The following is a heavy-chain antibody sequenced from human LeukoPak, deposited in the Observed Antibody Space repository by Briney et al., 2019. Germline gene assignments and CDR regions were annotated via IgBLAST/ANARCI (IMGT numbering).Heavy chain of an antibody. CDR1: GGSISSYY. D-gene: IGHD3-3*01. Sequence: SETLSLTCTVSGGSISSYYWSWIRQPPGKGLEWIGYIYYSGSTNYNPSLKSRVTISVDTSKNQFSLKLSSVTAADTAVYYCARRSYDFWSGYTNYYYYYMDVWGKGTTVTVSS. CDR2: IYYSGST. V-gene: IGHV4-59*01. J-gene: IGHJ6*03. CDR3: ARRSYDFWSGYTNYYYYYMDV.